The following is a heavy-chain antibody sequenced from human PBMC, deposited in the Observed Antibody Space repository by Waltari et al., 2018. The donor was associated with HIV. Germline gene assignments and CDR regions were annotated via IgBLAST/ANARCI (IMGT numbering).Heavy chain of an antibody. V-gene: IGHV4-34*01. Sequence: QVQLQQWGAGLLKPSETPSLTCAVYGGSFRGHYRSWIRQPPGPGLEWIGEINHSGSTNYNPCLKSRVTISVDTSKNQFSLKLSSVTAADTAVYYCARLYCSSTSCYPFSGMDVWGQGTTVTVSS. CDR1: GGSFRGHY. J-gene: IGHJ6*02. CDR3: ARLYCSSTSCYPFSGMDV. D-gene: IGHD2-2*01. CDR2: INHSGST.